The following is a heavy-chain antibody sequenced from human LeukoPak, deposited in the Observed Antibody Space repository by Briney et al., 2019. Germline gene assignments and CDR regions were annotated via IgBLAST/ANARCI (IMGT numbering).Heavy chain of an antibody. CDR2: IYSGGST. D-gene: IGHD3-10*01. Sequence: GGSLRLSCAASGFTVSSNYMSWVRQAPGKGLEWVSVIYSGGSTYYADSVKGRFTISRDNSKNTLYLQMNSLRAEDTAVYYCASRGHYYYGSGSYYTFDYWGQGTLVTVSS. CDR3: ASRGHYYYGSGSYYTFDY. V-gene: IGHV3-53*01. J-gene: IGHJ4*02. CDR1: GFTVSSNY.